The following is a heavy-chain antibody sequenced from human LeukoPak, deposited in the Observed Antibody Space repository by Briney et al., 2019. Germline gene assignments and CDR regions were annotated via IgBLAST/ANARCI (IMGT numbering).Heavy chain of an antibody. D-gene: IGHD1-1*01. Sequence: PGGSLRLSCAASGFTFSDYYMSWIRQAPGKGLEWVSYISSSGSTIYYADSVKGRFTISRDNAKNSLYLQMNSLRAEDTAVYYCARDWVTTTGLKYYYYMDVWGKGTTVTVSS. J-gene: IGHJ6*03. CDR1: GFTFSDYY. CDR2: ISSSGSTI. CDR3: ARDWVTTTGLKYYYYMDV. V-gene: IGHV3-11*04.